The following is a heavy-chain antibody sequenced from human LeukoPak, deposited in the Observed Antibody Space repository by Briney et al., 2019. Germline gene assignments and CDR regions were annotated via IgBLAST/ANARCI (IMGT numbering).Heavy chain of an antibody. CDR3: AKRSRRLTIVRGVPREDV. Sequence: GGSLRLSCTASGFTFSNFWMGWVRQAPGKGLEWVSGISGNGGSTYYADSVKGRFTISRDNSKDTLYLQMNSLRAEDTAVYYCAKRSRRLTIVRGVPREDVWGQGTTVTVSS. D-gene: IGHD3-10*01. J-gene: IGHJ6*02. CDR2: ISGNGGST. CDR1: GFTFSNFW. V-gene: IGHV3-23*01.